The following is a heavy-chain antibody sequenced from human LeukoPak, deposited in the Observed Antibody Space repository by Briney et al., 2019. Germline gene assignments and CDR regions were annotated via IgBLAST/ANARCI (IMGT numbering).Heavy chain of an antibody. J-gene: IGHJ3*02. D-gene: IGHD3-10*01. CDR1: GFTFSDYY. CDR2: ISSSGSTI. Sequence: PGGSLRLSCAASGFTFSDYYMSWIRQAPGKGLEWVSYISSSGSTIYYADSVKGRFTISRDNAKNSLYLQMNSLRAEDTAVYYCARDRLIRWFGDSYDAFDIWGQGTMVTVSS. V-gene: IGHV3-11*01. CDR3: ARDRLIRWFGDSYDAFDI.